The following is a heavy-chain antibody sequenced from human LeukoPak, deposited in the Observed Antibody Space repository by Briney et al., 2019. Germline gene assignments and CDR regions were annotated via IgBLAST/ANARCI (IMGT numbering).Heavy chain of an antibody. Sequence: PGGSLRLSCSASGLTFKKYAMHWVRQAPGGGLEYVSAINSNGGRTYYADSVKGRFTISGDNSKNTLYLQMNSLRAEDTAVYYCARVRQLAVTTYYFDSWGQGTLVTVSS. J-gene: IGHJ4*02. V-gene: IGHV3-64*04. D-gene: IGHD1-1*01. CDR2: INSNGGRT. CDR1: GLTFKKYA. CDR3: ARVRQLAVTTYYFDS.